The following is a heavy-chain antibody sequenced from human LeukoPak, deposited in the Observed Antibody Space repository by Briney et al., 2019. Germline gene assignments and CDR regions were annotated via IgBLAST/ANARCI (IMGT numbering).Heavy chain of an antibody. CDR3: ARAQYQLLIDY. V-gene: IGHV3-74*01. Sequence: PGGSLRLSCAASGFTFSSYWMHWFRQAPEKGLVWVSRINSDGSSTSYADSVKGRFTISRDNAKNTLYLQMNSLRAEDTAVYYCARAQYQLLIDYWGQGTLVTVSS. CDR1: GFTFSSYW. D-gene: IGHD2-2*01. J-gene: IGHJ4*02. CDR2: INSDGSST.